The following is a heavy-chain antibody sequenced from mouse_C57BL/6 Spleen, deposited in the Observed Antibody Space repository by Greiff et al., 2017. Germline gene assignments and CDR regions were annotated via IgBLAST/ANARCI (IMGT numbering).Heavy chain of an antibody. Sequence: QVQLQQPGAELVKPGASVKMSCKASGYTFTSYWITWVKQRPGQGLEWIGDIYPGSGSTNYNEKFKSKATLTVDTSSSTAYMQLSSLTSEDSAVYYCARWGNYVDYFDYWGQGTTLTVSS. CDR3: ARWGNYVDYFDY. J-gene: IGHJ2*01. CDR1: GYTFTSYW. CDR2: IYPGSGST. D-gene: IGHD2-1*01. V-gene: IGHV1-55*01.